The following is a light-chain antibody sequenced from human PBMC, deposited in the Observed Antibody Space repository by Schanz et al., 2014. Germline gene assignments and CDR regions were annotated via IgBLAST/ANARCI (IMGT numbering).Light chain of an antibody. V-gene: IGLV8-61*01. J-gene: IGLJ2*01. CDR1: SGSVSTSYY. CDR3: MLYKGRGIRI. CDR2: NTN. Sequence: QTVVTQEPSFSVSPGGTVTLTCGLSSGSVSTSYYPSWYQQTPGQAPRTLIYNTNTRSSGVPDRFSGSILGNKAALTITGAQADDESDYYCMLYKGRGIRIFGGGTKLTVL.